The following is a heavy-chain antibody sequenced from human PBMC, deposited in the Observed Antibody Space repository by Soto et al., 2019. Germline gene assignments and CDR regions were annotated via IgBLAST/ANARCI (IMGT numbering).Heavy chain of an antibody. CDR2: INPNSGGT. J-gene: IGHJ5*02. CDR3: ARVGCSGGSCYSSWFDP. Sequence: ASVKVSCKASGYTFTGYYMHWVRQAPGQRLEWMGWINPNSGGTNYAQKFQGRVTMTGDTSMSTAYMELSSLRSEDTAVYYCARVGCSGGSCYSSWFDPWGQGTLVTVSS. V-gene: IGHV1-2*02. D-gene: IGHD2-15*01. CDR1: GYTFTGYY.